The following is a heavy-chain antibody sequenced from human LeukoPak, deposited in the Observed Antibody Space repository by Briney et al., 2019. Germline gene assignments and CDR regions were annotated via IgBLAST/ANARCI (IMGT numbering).Heavy chain of an antibody. Sequence: GASVKVSCKVSGYTLTELSMHWVRQAPGKGLEWMGGFDPEDGETIYAQKFQSRVTMTEDTSTDTAYMELSSLRSEDTAVYYCATLPPAYYDSSGYYYVRDYWGQGTLVTVSS. CDR3: ATLPPAYYDSSGYYYVRDY. CDR1: GYTLTELS. J-gene: IGHJ4*02. V-gene: IGHV1-24*01. D-gene: IGHD3-22*01. CDR2: FDPEDGET.